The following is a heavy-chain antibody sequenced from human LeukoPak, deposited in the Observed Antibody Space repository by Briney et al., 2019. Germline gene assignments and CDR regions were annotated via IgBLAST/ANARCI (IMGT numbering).Heavy chain of an antibody. V-gene: IGHV3-7*01. CDR1: GFPYRIYS. D-gene: IGHD6-6*01. J-gene: IGHJ4*02. CDR2: IKQDGSEK. Sequence: TGGSLRLFCAASGFPYRIYSMSCARQAPGKGREGVANIKQDGSEKYYVDSVKGRFTISRDNAKNSLYLQMNSLRAEDTAVYYCATNQYSSSSLDYWGQGTLVTVSS. CDR3: ATNQYSSSSLDY.